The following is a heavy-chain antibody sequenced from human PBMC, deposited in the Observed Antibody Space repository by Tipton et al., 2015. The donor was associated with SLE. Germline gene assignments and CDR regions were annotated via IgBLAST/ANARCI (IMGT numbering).Heavy chain of an antibody. D-gene: IGHD1-1*01. CDR3: ARVHWKGDAFDI. V-gene: IGHV4-34*01. CDR1: GGSFSGYY. CDR2: INHSGST. Sequence: TLSLTCAVYGGSFSGYYWTWIRQPPGKGLEWIGEINHSGSTNYNPSLKSRVTISIDTSKNQFSLKVTSVTAADTAVYYCARVHWKGDAFDIWGQGTMVTVSS. J-gene: IGHJ3*02.